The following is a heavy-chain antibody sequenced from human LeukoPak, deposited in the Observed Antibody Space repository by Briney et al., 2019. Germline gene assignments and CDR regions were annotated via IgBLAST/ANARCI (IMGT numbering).Heavy chain of an antibody. D-gene: IGHD5-12*01. Sequence: ASVKISCKLSGYALITTSVHWVRQAPGKGLEWMGGFDPEEGATMYAQKFLGRITMTEDTSTDTTYMELTSLTSEDTAIYYCVTALPSGYDDVYFDHWGQGTLVTVSS. CDR3: VTALPSGYDDVYFDH. V-gene: IGHV1-24*01. CDR1: GYALITTS. CDR2: FDPEEGAT. J-gene: IGHJ4*02.